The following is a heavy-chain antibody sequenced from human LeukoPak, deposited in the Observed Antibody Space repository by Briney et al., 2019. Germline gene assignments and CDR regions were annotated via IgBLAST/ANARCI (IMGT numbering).Heavy chain of an antibody. V-gene: IGHV4-59*08. CDR2: IYYTGST. Sequence: SETLSLTCTVSGDSIMSYYWNWIRRPPGKGLEWIGYIYYTGSTSCNPSLKSRVTISLDTSKSQFSLRLTSVTAADTAVYYCASHGSSGHDPLTWGQGTLVTVSS. CDR3: ASHGSSGHDPLT. D-gene: IGHD5-12*01. CDR1: GDSIMSYY. J-gene: IGHJ4*01.